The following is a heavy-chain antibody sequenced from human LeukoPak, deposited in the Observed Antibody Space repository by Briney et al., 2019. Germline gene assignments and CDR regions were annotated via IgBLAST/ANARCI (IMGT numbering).Heavy chain of an antibody. CDR3: ARAVDTTTLSIDS. Sequence: GGSLRLSCAASGFTFSSYAIHWVRQAPGKGLEWVAVIPYDGSNKYYADSVKGRFTISRDNSKNTLYLQMNSLRAEDTAVYYCARAVDTTTLSIDSWGQGSLVTVSS. D-gene: IGHD5-18*01. V-gene: IGHV3-30*03. J-gene: IGHJ4*02. CDR2: IPYDGSNK. CDR1: GFTFSSYA.